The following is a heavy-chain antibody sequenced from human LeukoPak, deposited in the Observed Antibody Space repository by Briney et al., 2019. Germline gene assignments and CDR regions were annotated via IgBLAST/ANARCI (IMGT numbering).Heavy chain of an antibody. J-gene: IGHJ4*02. V-gene: IGHV4-34*01. CDR3: ASITIAAAGGSDY. CDR1: GGSFSGYY. Sequence: SETLSLTCAVYGGSFSGYYWSWIRQPPGKGLEWIGEINHSGSTNYNPSLKSRVTISVDKSKNQFSLKLSSVTAADTAVYYCASITIAAAGGSDYWDQGTLVTVSS. CDR2: INHSGST. D-gene: IGHD6-13*01.